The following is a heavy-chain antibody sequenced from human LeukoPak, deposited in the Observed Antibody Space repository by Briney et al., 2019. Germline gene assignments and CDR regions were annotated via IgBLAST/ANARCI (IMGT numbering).Heavy chain of an antibody. D-gene: IGHD1-1*01. CDR3: ARGPTISETGYFDY. J-gene: IGHJ4*03. CDR1: GVSFTAYY. Sequence: SQTLSPTCAVYGVSFTAYYWTRSPQSPSPGLKCIAEVNHRGDTNYNPSVKGRVTISVDTSKNQFSLKVTSLTAADTAVYYCARGPTISETGYFDYWGQGTLVTVSS. V-gene: IGHV4-34*01. CDR2: VNHRGDT.